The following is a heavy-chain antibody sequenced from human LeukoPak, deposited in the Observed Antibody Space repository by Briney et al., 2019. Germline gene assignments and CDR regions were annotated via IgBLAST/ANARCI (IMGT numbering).Heavy chain of an antibody. J-gene: IGHJ4*02. CDR3: ARGLNRITGTTSDY. V-gene: IGHV4-34*01. Sequence: SETLSLTCAVYGGSFSGYYWSWIRRPPGKGLEWIGEINHSGSTNYNPSLKSRVTISVDTSKNQFSLKLSSVTAADTAVYYCARGLNRITGTTSDYWGQGTLVTVSS. D-gene: IGHD1-20*01. CDR2: INHSGST. CDR1: GGSFSGYY.